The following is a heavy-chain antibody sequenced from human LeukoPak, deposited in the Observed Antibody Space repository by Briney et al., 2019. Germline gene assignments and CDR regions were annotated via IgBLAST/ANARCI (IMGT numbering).Heavy chain of an antibody. CDR2: INPDSGGT. V-gene: IGHV1-2*02. CDR3: ARDAAAAGFDY. D-gene: IGHD6-13*01. CDR1: GYTFTGYY. J-gene: IGHJ4*02. Sequence: APVKVSCKASGYTFTGYYMHWVRQAPGPGLERMGWINPDSGGTNYAQKVQGRVTKTRDTSISTAYMELSRLRSDDTAVYYCARDAAAAGFDYWGQGTLVTVSS.